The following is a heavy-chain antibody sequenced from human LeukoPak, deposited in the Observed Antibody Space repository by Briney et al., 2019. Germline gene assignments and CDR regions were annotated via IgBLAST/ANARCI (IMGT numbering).Heavy chain of an antibody. CDR3: ARASAPVLRYFDWIPQQDAFDI. D-gene: IGHD3-9*01. J-gene: IGHJ3*02. CDR1: GFTFSSYS. V-gene: IGHV3-21*01. CDR2: ISSSSSSYI. Sequence: GGSLRLSCAASGFTFSSYSMNWVRQAPGKGLEWVSSISSSSSSYIYYADSVKGRFTISRDNAKNSLYLQMNSLRAEDTAVYYCARASAPVLRYFDWIPQQDAFDIWGQGTMVTVSS.